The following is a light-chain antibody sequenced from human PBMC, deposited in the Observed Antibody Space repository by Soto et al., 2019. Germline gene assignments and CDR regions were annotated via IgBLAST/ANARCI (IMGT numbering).Light chain of an antibody. Sequence: EIVLTQSPGTLSLSPGERATLSCRASQSVSSDYLAWYQQRPGQAPRLLIYAASSRATGIPDRFSGSGSGTDFTLTISRLEPEDFAVYYCQQYNNWLTFGGGTKVEIK. V-gene: IGKV3-20*01. CDR1: QSVSSDY. CDR3: QQYNNWLT. CDR2: AAS. J-gene: IGKJ4*01.